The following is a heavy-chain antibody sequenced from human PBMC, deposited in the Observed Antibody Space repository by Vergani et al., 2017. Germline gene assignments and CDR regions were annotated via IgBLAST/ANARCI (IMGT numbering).Heavy chain of an antibody. J-gene: IGHJ5*02. V-gene: IGHV4-30-4*01. CDR3: ARDVGYXGPYKCFHNSFDP. CDR1: GASICGCDCY. CDR2: IYASGSTA. D-gene: IGHD3-16*01. Sequence: QVQLQESGPGLVKPSQTLPPTCNVSGASICGCDCYLTWLRQSPGKGLELIGYIYASGSTAYYNPSVKSRLNISFDRTKNQFSLHLSSVAAADTSIYYCARDVGYXGPYKCFHNSFDPWGKGNLVTVSS.